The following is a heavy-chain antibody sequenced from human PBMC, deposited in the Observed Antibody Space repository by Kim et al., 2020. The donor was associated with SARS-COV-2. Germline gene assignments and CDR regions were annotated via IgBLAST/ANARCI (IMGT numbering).Heavy chain of an antibody. D-gene: IGHD1-26*01. V-gene: IGHV3-30*18. CDR3: AKEPTTIVGATTTSDY. CDR2: ISYDGSNK. CDR1: GFTFSSYG. Sequence: GGSLRLSCAASGFTFSSYGMHWVRQAPGKGLEWVAVISYDGSNKYYADSVKGRFTISRDNSKNTLYLQMNSLRAEDTAVYYCAKEPTTIVGATTTSDYWGQGTLVTVSS. J-gene: IGHJ4*02.